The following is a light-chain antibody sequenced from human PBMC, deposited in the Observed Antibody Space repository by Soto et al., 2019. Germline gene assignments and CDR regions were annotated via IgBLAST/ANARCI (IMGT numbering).Light chain of an antibody. CDR2: EVT. V-gene: IGLV2-14*02. CDR1: SSDVGSYNL. J-gene: IGLJ1*01. CDR3: SSFTISRTDV. Sequence: QSALTQPASVSGSPGQSITISCTGTSSDVGSYNLVSWYQQHPGKTPKLMIYEVTKRPSGVSDRFSGSKSGNTASLTISGLQAEDEADYYCSSFTISRTDVFGGGTKLTVL.